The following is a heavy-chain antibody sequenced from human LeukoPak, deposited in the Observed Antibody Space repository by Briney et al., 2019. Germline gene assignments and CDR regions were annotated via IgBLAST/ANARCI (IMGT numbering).Heavy chain of an antibody. CDR2: IYKDGRT. CDR1: GFTVNSNY. Sequence: PGGSLRLSCAASGFTVNSNYMSWVRQAPGKGLERVSIIYKDGRTYYADSVKGRFTISRDNSRNMLYLQMNSLRAEDTAVYYRARDVNSYAHCGHWGQGTLVTVSS. CDR3: ARDVNSYAHCGH. D-gene: IGHD5-18*01. J-gene: IGHJ4*02. V-gene: IGHV3-53*01.